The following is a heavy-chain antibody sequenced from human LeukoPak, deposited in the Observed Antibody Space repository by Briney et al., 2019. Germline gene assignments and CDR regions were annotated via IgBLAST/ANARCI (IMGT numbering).Heavy chain of an antibody. CDR1: GGSFSGYY. J-gene: IGHJ6*02. CDR2: INHSGST. CDR3: ARQVLGGGMDV. V-gene: IGHV4-34*01. D-gene: IGHD1-26*01. Sequence: SETLSLTCAVYGGSFSGYYWSWIRQPPGKGLEWIGEINHSGSTNYNPSLKSRVTISVDTSKNQFSLKLSSVTAADTAVYYCARQVLGGGMDVWGQGTTVTVSS.